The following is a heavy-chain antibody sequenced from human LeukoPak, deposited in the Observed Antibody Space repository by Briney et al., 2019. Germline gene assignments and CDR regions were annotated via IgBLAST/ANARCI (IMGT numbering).Heavy chain of an antibody. CDR1: GFTFRNYG. Sequence: GGSLRLSCAASGFTFRNYGMHWVRQAPGKGLEWVAVIWYDGSNKYYADSVKGRFTISRDNSKKTLYLQMNSLRAEDTAVYYCARDRGGLRWFDLWGQGTLVTVSS. CDR3: ARDRGGLRWFDL. J-gene: IGHJ5*02. D-gene: IGHD3-10*01. V-gene: IGHV3-33*01. CDR2: IWYDGSNK.